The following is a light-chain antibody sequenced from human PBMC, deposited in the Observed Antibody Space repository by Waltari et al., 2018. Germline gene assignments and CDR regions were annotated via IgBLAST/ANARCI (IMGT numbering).Light chain of an antibody. CDR1: AFPKQY. J-gene: IGLJ2*01. CDR3: QSADSSGTYVV. CDR2: KDT. V-gene: IGLV3-25*03. Sequence: SYELTQPPSVSVSPGQTARITCSGDAFPKQYAYWSQQKPGQAPVLGIYKDTERPSGIPERFSGSSSGTTVTLTISGVQAEDEAEYYCQSADSSGTYVVFGGGTKLTVL.